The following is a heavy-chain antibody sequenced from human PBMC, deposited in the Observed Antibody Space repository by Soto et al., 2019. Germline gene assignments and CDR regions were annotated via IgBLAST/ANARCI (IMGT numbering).Heavy chain of an antibody. D-gene: IGHD3-10*01. CDR1: GGSISSGDYY. CDR2: IYYSGST. J-gene: IGHJ5*02. V-gene: IGHV4-30-4*01. Sequence: SETLSLTCTVSGGSISSGDYYWSWIRQPPGKGLEWIGYIYYSGSTYYNPSLKSRVTISVDTSKNQFSLKLSSVTAADTAVYYGARGDYYGSGSYYTNWFDPWGQGTLVTVSS. CDR3: ARGDYYGSGSYYTNWFDP.